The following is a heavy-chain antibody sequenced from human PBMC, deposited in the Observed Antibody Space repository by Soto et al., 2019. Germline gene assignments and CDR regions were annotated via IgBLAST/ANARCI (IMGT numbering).Heavy chain of an antibody. CDR2: IYWDDDK. CDR3: AHRVQPASWGTHNRFDP. J-gene: IGHJ5*02. CDR1: GFSLSTSGVG. Sequence: SGPTLVNPTQTLTLTCTFSGFSLSTSGVGVGWIRQPPGKALEWLALIYWDDDKRYSPSLKSRLTITKDTSKNQVVLTMTNMDPVDTATYYCAHRVQPASWGTHNRFDPWGQGTLVTVSS. D-gene: IGHD7-27*01. V-gene: IGHV2-5*02.